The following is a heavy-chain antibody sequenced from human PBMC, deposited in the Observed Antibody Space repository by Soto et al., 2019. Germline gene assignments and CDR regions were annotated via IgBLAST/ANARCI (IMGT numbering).Heavy chain of an antibody. Sequence: ESGGGLVKPGGSLRLSCAVSGFTFSDYYMTWIRQAPGKGLEWISYISGSSTYTLYADSVKGRFTISRDTAKSSVFLQMNSLRAEDTAVYYCGRVAASGYYFDYWGQGSLVTVSS. V-gene: IGHV3-11*06. D-gene: IGHD6-13*01. CDR1: GFTFSDYY. CDR3: GRVAASGYYFDY. J-gene: IGHJ4*02. CDR2: ISGSSTYT.